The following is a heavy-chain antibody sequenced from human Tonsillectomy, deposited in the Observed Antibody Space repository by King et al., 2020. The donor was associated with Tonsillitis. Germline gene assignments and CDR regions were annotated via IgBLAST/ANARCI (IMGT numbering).Heavy chain of an antibody. CDR1: GFTFSDYW. V-gene: IGHV3-74*01. Sequence: VQLVESGGGLVQPGGSLRLSCAASGFTFSDYWMHWVRQAPGKGLVWVSRITSDGSGRFTDGGSGTIYADSVKGRFTISRDNAKSTVFVEMNSLRVEDTVVYYCARGIAGARYFDLGGRGTLVTVSS. CDR2: ITSDGSGRFTDGGSGT. J-gene: IGHJ2*01. CDR3: ARGIAGARYFDL. D-gene: IGHD1-26*01.